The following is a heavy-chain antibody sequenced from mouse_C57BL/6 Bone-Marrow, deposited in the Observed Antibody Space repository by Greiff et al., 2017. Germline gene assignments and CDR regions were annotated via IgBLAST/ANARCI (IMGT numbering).Heavy chain of an antibody. V-gene: IGHV1-19*01. CDR2: INPYNGGT. CDR3: ARDPMDY. CDR1: GYTFTDYY. J-gene: IGHJ4*01. Sequence: DVKLVESGPVLVKPGASVKMSCKASGYTFTDYYMNWVKQSHGKSLEWIGVINPYNGGTSYNQKFKGKATLTVDKSSSTAYMELNSLTSEDSAVYYCARDPMDYWGQGTSVTVSS.